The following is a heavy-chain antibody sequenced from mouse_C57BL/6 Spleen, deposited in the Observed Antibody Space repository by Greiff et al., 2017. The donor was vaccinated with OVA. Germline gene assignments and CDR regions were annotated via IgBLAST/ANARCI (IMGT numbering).Heavy chain of an antibody. V-gene: IGHV3-1*01. CDR2: ISYSGST. J-gene: IGHJ1*03. Sequence: VQLKESGPGMVKPSQSLSLTCTVTGYSITSGYDWHWIRHFPGNKLEWMGYISYSGSTNYNPSLKSRISITHDTSKNHFFLKLNSVTTDDTATYYCARNQYCGSTDWYCDVWGTGTTVTVSS. D-gene: IGHD1-1*01. CDR3: ARNQYCGSTDWYCDV. CDR1: GYSITSGYD.